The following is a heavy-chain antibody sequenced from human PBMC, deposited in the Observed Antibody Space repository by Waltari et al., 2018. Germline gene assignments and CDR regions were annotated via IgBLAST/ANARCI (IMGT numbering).Heavy chain of an antibody. V-gene: IGHV3-23*01. CDR1: GFTFSSYA. CDR2: ISGSGGST. Sequence: EVQLLESGGGLVQPGGSLRLSCAASGFTFSSYAMSWVRQAPGKGLEWVSAISGSGGSTYYADSVKGRFTISRDNSKNTLYLQMNSLRAEDTAVYYCAKDPQPYYGSGSSWCDPWGQGTLVTVSS. CDR3: AKDPQPYYGSGSSWCDP. J-gene: IGHJ5*02. D-gene: IGHD3-10*01.